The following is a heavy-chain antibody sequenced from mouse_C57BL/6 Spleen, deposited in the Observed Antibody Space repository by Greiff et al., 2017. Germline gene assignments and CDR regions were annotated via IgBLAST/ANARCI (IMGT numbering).Heavy chain of an antibody. D-gene: IGHD1-1*01. CDR2: IDPSDSYT. V-gene: IGHV1-69*01. CDR1: GYTFTSYW. Sequence: QVQLQQPGAELVMPGASVKLSCKASGYTFTSYWMHWVKQRPGQGLEWIGEIDPSDSYTNYNQKFKGKSTLTVDKSSSTAYMQLSSLTSEDSAVYYCAREGGSSYGFAYWGQGTLVTVSA. J-gene: IGHJ3*01. CDR3: AREGGSSYGFAY.